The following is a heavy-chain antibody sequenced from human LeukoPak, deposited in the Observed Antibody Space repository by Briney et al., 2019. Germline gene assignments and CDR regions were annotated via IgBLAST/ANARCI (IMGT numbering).Heavy chain of an antibody. V-gene: IGHV3-48*03. J-gene: IGHJ3*02. Sequence: GGSLRLSCAASGFTFSSYEMNWVRQAPGKGLEWVSYISSSGSTIYYADSVKGRFTISRDNAKNSLYLQMNSLRAEDTAVYYCARASNTAMAPFAFHIWGQGTMVTVSS. D-gene: IGHD5-18*01. CDR1: GFTFSSYE. CDR2: ISSSGSTI. CDR3: ARASNTAMAPFAFHI.